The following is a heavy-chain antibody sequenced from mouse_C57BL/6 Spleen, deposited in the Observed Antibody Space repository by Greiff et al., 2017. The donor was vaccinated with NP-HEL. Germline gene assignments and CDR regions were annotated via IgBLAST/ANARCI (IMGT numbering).Heavy chain of an antibody. V-gene: IGHV7-3*01. J-gene: IGHJ1*03. CDR1: GFTFTDYY. D-gene: IGHD1-1*01. CDR2: IRNKANGYTT. Sequence: EVKLVESGGGLVQPGGSLSLSCAASGFTFTDYYMSWVRQPPGKALEWLGFIRNKANGYTTEYSASVKGRFTISRDNSQSILYLQMNALRAEDSATYYCASLYYYGSSYEAWYFDVWGTGTTVTVSS. CDR3: ASLYYYGSSYEAWYFDV.